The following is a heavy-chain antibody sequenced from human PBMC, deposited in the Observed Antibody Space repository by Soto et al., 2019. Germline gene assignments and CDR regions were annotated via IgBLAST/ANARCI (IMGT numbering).Heavy chain of an antibody. D-gene: IGHD3-3*01. CDR1: GFTFSSYE. CDR2: ISSSGSTI. Sequence: GGSLRLSCAASGFTFSSYEMNWVRQAPGKGLEWVSYISSSGSTIYYADSVKGRFTISRDNAKNSLYLQMNSLRAEDTAVYYCARDNYDFWSGYSGHYYYGMDVWGQGTTVT. V-gene: IGHV3-48*03. J-gene: IGHJ6*02. CDR3: ARDNYDFWSGYSGHYYYGMDV.